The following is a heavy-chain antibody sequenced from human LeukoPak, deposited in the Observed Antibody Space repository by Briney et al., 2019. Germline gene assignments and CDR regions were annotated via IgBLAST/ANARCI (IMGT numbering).Heavy chain of an antibody. CDR3: ARPYCSGGSCYYAY. J-gene: IGHJ4*02. CDR1: GYTFTSYA. CDR2: INAGNGNT. D-gene: IGHD2-15*01. Sequence: GASVKASCKASGYTFTSYAMHWVRQAPGQRLEWMGWINAGNGNTKYSQKFQGRVTITRDTSASTAYMELSSLRSEDTAVYYCARPYCSGGSCYYAYWGQGTLVTVSS. V-gene: IGHV1-3*01.